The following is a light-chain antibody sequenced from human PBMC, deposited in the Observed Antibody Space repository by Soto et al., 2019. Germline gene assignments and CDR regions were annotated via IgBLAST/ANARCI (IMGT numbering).Light chain of an antibody. CDR2: EVS. Sequence: DIQMTQSPSSLSAAVGDRVTITCQASQDIKKYLNWYQQKPGKAPRLLIFEVSDLQKGVPSRFSGSGSGTDFTFTISSLQPEDNATYYCQQYDDVSITVGGGTKVDIK. CDR1: QDIKKY. CDR3: QQYDDVSIT. J-gene: IGKJ4*01. V-gene: IGKV1-33*01.